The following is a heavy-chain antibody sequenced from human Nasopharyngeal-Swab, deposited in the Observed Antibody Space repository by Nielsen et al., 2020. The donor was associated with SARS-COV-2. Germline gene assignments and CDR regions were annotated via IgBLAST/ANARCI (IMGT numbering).Heavy chain of an antibody. D-gene: IGHD3-3*01. Sequence: GESLKISCAASGFTFSSYEMNWVRQAPGKGLEWVSYISSSGSTMYYADSVKGRFTISRDNAKNSLYLQMNSLRAEDTAVYYCARQPTYYDFWKTVTYYYGMDVWGQGTTVTVSS. CDR2: ISSSGSTM. V-gene: IGHV3-48*03. CDR3: ARQPTYYDFWKTVTYYYGMDV. CDR1: GFTFSSYE. J-gene: IGHJ6*02.